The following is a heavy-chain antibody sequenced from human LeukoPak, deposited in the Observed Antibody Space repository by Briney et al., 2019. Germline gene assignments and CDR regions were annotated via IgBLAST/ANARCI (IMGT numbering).Heavy chain of an antibody. CDR1: GFTFSAYA. D-gene: IGHD4-17*01. Sequence: PGGSLRLSCSASGFTFSAYAMYWVRQAPGKGLEYVSGISNNGGSSFYADSVKGRLTISRDNTKNSLYLQTTGLRAEDSAVYYCGRGGQVTTVTTFWGQGTLVTVSS. J-gene: IGHJ4*02. CDR2: ISNNGGSS. CDR3: GRGGQVTTVTTF. V-gene: IGHV3-64*04.